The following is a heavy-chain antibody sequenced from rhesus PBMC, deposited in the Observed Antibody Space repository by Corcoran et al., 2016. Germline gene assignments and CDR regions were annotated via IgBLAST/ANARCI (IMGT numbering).Heavy chain of an antibody. Sequence: QVQLQESGPGLVKPSETLSLTCAVSGGSISSGSYYWSWIRQPPGKGLEWIGYITYSGSTSYHPSLKSRVTISSDTSKNQCALKLSSVTAADTAVYYCAIDPATGTTEIVDYWGQGALVTVSS. CDR2: ITYSGST. CDR1: GGSISSGSYY. D-gene: IGHD1-26*01. J-gene: IGHJ4*01. CDR3: AIDPATGTTEIVDY. V-gene: IGHV4-122*02.